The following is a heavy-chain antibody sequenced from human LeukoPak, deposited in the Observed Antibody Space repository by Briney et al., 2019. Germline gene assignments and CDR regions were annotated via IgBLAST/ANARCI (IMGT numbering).Heavy chain of an antibody. Sequence: ASVTVSCKASGYTFTSYGISWVRQAPGQGLEWMGWISAYNGNTNYAQKLQGRVTMTTDTSTSTAYMELRSLRSDDTAVYYCARDPCSSTSCYTCFDYWGQGTLVTVSS. J-gene: IGHJ4*02. CDR2: ISAYNGNT. D-gene: IGHD2-2*02. CDR3: ARDPCSSTSCYTCFDY. CDR1: GYTFTSYG. V-gene: IGHV1-18*01.